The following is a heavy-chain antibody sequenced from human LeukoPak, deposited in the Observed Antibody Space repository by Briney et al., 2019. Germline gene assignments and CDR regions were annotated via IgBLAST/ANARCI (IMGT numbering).Heavy chain of an antibody. Sequence: ASVKVSCKASGGTFSSYAISWVRQAPGQGLEWMGRIIPILGIANYAQKFQGRVTITADKSTSTAYMELSSLRSEDTAVYYCAGTYYYDSSGYPTKTNDAFDIWGQGIMVTVSS. CDR1: GGTFSSYA. D-gene: IGHD3-22*01. J-gene: IGHJ3*02. CDR2: IIPILGIA. V-gene: IGHV1-69*04. CDR3: AGTYYYDSSGYPTKTNDAFDI.